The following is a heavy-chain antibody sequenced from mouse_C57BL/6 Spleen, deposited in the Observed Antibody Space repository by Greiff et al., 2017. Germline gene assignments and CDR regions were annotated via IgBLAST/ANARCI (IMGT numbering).Heavy chain of an antibody. V-gene: IGHV14-4*01. CDR2: IEPENGDT. D-gene: IGHD2-4*01. J-gene: IGHJ3*01. CDR1: GFNIKDDY. Sequence: VHVKQSGAELVRPGASVKLSCTASGFNIKDDYMHWVKQRPEQGLEWIGWIEPENGDTEYASKFQGKATITADTSSNTAYLQLSSLTAEDTAVYYCTTSSTMIRRFAYWGQGTLVTVSA. CDR3: TTSSTMIRRFAY.